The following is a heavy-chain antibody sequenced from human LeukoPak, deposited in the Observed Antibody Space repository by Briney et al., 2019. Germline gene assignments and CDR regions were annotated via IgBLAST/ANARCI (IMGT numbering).Heavy chain of an antibody. D-gene: IGHD3-9*01. Sequence: PGGSLRLSCAASGFTFSSYAMHWVRQAPGKGLEWVAVISYDGTKKYYGESVKGRFTISRDNSKNTLYLQMNTLRAEDTAVYYCAKDILTGYFLAWDAFDIWGQGTMVTVSS. J-gene: IGHJ3*02. CDR2: ISYDGTKK. CDR1: GFTFSSYA. CDR3: AKDILTGYFLAWDAFDI. V-gene: IGHV3-30-3*01.